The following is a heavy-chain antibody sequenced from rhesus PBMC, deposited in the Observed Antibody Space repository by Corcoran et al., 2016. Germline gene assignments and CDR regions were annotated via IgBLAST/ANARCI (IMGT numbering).Heavy chain of an antibody. V-gene: IGHV4-65*01. CDR2: ISGSSGST. CDR3: ARRRVGATFDY. D-gene: IGHD1-44*02. Sequence: QLQLQESGPGLVKPSETLSVTCAVSGGSISSSYWSWIRQAPGKGLEWIGYISGSSGSTYYNPSLKSRVTISNDTSKNQFSLKLSSVTAADTAVYYCARRRVGATFDYWGQGVLVTVSS. J-gene: IGHJ4*01. CDR1: GGSISSSYW.